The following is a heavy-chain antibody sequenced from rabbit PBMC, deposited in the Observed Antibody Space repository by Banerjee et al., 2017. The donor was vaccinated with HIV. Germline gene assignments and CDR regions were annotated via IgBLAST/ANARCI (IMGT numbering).Heavy chain of an antibody. CDR1: GFDLSSYDY. J-gene: IGHJ4*01. CDR3: ANGGNDYGTFYFDF. CDR2: IGTSSGST. Sequence: QSLEESGGGLVKPEGSLTLTCKASGFDLSSYDYMCWIRQAPGKGLEWIGCIGTSSGSTYYASWAKGRFTISKTSSTTVTLQMTSLTAADTATYFCANGGNDYGTFYFDFWGQGTLVTVS. D-gene: IGHD6-1*01. V-gene: IGHV1S40*01.